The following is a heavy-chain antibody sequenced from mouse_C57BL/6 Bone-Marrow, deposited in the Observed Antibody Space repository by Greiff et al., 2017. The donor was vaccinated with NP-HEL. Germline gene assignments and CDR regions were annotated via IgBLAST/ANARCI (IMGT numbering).Heavy chain of an antibody. J-gene: IGHJ2*01. D-gene: IGHD2-2*01. CDR3: ARGLPWDFDY. V-gene: IGHV1-64*01. CDR1: GYTFTSYW. Sequence: QVQLKESGAELVKPGASVKLSCKASGYTFTSYWMHWVKQRPGQGLEWIGMIHPNSGSTNYNETFKSKATLTVDKSSSTAYMQLSSLTSEDSAVYYCARGLPWDFDYWGQGTTLTVTS. CDR2: IHPNSGST.